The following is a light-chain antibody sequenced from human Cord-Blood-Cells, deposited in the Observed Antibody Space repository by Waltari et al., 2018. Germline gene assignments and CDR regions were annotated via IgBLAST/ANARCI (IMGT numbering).Light chain of an antibody. CDR1: QSVLYSSNNKNY. Sequence: DIVMTQSPDSLAVSLGERATINCKYSQSVLYSSNNKNYLAWYQQKPGQPPKLPIYWASTRESGVPDRFSGSGSGTEFTLTISSLQAEDVAVYYCQQYYSTPRTFGQGTKVEIK. J-gene: IGKJ1*01. CDR2: WAS. CDR3: QQYYSTPRT. V-gene: IGKV4-1*01.